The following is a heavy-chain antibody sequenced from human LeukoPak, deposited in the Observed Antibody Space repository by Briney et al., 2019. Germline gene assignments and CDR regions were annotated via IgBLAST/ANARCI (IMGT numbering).Heavy chain of an antibody. J-gene: IGHJ3*02. CDR1: GYTFTGYY. CDR2: INPNSGGT. V-gene: IGHV1-2*04. Sequence: GASVKVSCKASGYTFTGYYMHWVRQAPGQGLEWMGWINPNSGGTNYAQKFQGWVTMTRDTSISTAYMELSRLRSDDTAVYYCAREYCSSTSFYAVAFDIWGQGTMVTVSS. D-gene: IGHD2-2*01. CDR3: AREYCSSTSFYAVAFDI.